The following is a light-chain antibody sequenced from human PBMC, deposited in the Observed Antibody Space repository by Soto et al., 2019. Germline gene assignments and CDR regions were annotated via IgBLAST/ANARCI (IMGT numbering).Light chain of an antibody. V-gene: IGLV2-8*01. Sequence: QSALTQPPSASGSPGQSVTISCTGTSSDVGGYNYVSWYQQHPGKAPKLMIYEVSKRPSGVPDRFSGSKSGNTASLTVSGLQAEDEADYYCKSYAGSNVVFGTGTKVPVL. CDR2: EVS. CDR3: KSYAGSNVV. CDR1: SSDVGGYNY. J-gene: IGLJ1*01.